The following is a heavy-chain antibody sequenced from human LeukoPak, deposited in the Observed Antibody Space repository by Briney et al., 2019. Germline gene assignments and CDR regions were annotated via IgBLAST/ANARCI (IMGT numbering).Heavy chain of an antibody. J-gene: IGHJ4*02. V-gene: IGHV3-48*04. CDR3: ARSNPDFYDTSGYFSDHY. CDR2: ISSTGGTT. Sequence: AGGSLRLSCAASGITFSSYGMSWVRQAPGKGLEWVSSISSTGGTTYYADSVKGRFTISRDNAKNSLYLQMNSLRAEDTAVYYCARSNPDFYDTSGYFSDHYWGQGTLVTVSS. CDR1: GITFSSYG. D-gene: IGHD3-22*01.